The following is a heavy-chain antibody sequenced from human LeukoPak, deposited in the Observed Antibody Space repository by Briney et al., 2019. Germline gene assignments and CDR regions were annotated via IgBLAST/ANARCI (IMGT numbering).Heavy chain of an antibody. D-gene: IGHD3-16*01. V-gene: IGHV3-74*01. CDR1: GFSFGFGFRTYW. CDR3: TRERFGD. Sequence: GGSLRLSCAASGFSFGFGFRTYWMHWVRQAPGKGLVWVSRINPDGSSTSYADSVKGRLTISRGNAKNTLYLQMNSLRVEDTGVYYCTRERFGDWGQGTLVTVSS. CDR2: INPDGSST. J-gene: IGHJ4*02.